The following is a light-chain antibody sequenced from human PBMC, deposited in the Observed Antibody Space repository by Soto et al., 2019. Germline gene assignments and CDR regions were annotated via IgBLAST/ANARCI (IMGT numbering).Light chain of an antibody. J-gene: IGLJ2*01. CDR1: SSDVGGYNF. CDR3: GSHTGSNNFQVV. V-gene: IGLV2-8*01. CDR2: EVN. Sequence: QLVLTQPPSASGSPGQSVTISCTGTSSDVGGYNFVSWYQQRLGKAPKLMIYEVNKRPSGVPDRFSGSKSGNTASLTVSGLQAEDEAEYFCGSHTGSNNFQVVFGGGTKVTVL.